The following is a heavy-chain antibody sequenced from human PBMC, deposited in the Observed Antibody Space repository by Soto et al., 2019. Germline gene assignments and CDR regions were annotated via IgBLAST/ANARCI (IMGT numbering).Heavy chain of an antibody. CDR2: IIPILGIA. Sequence: QVQLVQSGAEVKKPGSSVKVSCKASGGTFSSYTISWVRQAPGQGLEWMGRIIPILGIANYAQKFQGRVTITADKSTSTAYMEVSSLSSEDTAVYYCARGYGDFDYWGQGTLVTVSS. D-gene: IGHD4-17*01. J-gene: IGHJ4*02. V-gene: IGHV1-69*02. CDR3: ARGYGDFDY. CDR1: GGTFSSYT.